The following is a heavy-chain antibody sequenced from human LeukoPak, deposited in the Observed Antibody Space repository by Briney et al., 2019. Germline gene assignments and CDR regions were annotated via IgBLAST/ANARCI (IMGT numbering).Heavy chain of an antibody. V-gene: IGHV5-51*01. CDR1: GYNFTSYW. CDR3: ARRGVYCSRTSCYTPYYFNY. Sequence: GESPKISCKGSGYNFTSYWIGWVRQMPGKGLEWMGIIYPGDSDTRYSPSFQGQVTISADKSISTAYLQWSSLKASDTAMYYCARRGVYCSRTSCYTPYYFNYWGQGTLVTVSS. J-gene: IGHJ4*02. D-gene: IGHD2-2*02. CDR2: IYPGDSDT.